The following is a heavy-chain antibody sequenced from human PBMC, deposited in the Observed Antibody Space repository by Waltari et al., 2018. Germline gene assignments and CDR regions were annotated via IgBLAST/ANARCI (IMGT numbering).Heavy chain of an antibody. J-gene: IGHJ4*02. D-gene: IGHD3-16*02. V-gene: IGHV1-24*01. CDR3: ATNMITFGGVIYYFDY. Sequence: QVQLVQSGAEVKKPGASVKVSCKVSGYTLPELSMPWVRQAPGKGLEWMGGFDPEDGETIYAQKFQGRVTMTEDTSTDTAYMELSSLRSEDTAVYYCATNMITFGGVIYYFDYWGQGTLVTVSS. CDR1: GYTLPELS. CDR2: FDPEDGET.